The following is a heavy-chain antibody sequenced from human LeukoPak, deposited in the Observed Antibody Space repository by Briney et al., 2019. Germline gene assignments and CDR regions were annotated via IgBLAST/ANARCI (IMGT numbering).Heavy chain of an antibody. D-gene: IGHD4-23*01. CDR3: ARDSNSFPNFFDL. Sequence: GGTLRLSCAASGFSVGDKYMSWVRQAPGKGLEWVSLIYSPVDTFYSDSVRGRFTVSRDNSKNTLYLQMNSLRAEDTALYYCARDSNSFPNFFDLWGQGTLFTASS. CDR1: GFSVGDKY. V-gene: IGHV3-53*01. CDR2: IYSPVDT. J-gene: IGHJ4*02.